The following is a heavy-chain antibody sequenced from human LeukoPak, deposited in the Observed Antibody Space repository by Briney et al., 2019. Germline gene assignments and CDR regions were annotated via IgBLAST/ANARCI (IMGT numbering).Heavy chain of an antibody. CDR2: ISGGGGST. Sequence: AGGSLRLSCAASWVTLKFHAMRWVRQAPGKGLEWVSAISGGGGSTYYADFVKGRFTISRDNSKNTLSLQMNSLRVEDTAVYYCARDQGYDYVWGSNRYGYWGQGTLVTVSS. V-gene: IGHV3-23*01. CDR3: ARDQGYDYVWGSNRYGY. CDR1: WVTLKFHA. J-gene: IGHJ4*02. D-gene: IGHD3-16*02.